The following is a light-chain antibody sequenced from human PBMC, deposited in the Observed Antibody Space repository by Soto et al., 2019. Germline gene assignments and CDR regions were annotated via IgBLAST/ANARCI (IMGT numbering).Light chain of an antibody. J-gene: IGKJ4*01. CDR2: GTA. CDR3: QQYGSSPLT. Sequence: VLTQSPGTLSLSPGEGATLSCRASQSVSSTYLAWYQQKPGQAPRLLISGTAIRATGIPDRFSGSGSGTDFTLTISRLEPEDFAVYYCQQYGSSPLTFGGGTKVDIK. CDR1: QSVSSTY. V-gene: IGKV3-20*01.